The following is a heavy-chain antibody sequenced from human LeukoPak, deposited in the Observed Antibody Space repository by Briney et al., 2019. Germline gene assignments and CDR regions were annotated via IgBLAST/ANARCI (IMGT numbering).Heavy chain of an antibody. J-gene: IGHJ3*02. CDR1: GFTFISYG. CDR3: AKEYDILTGYYAFDI. V-gene: IGHV3-30*02. CDR2: LRYDGSNK. D-gene: IGHD3-9*01. Sequence: GGSLRLSCAASGFTFISYGMHWVRQAPGKGLEWVSFLRYDGSNKYYADSVKGRFTISRDNSKNTLYLQMNSLRAEDTAVYYCAKEYDILTGYYAFDIWGQGTMVTVSS.